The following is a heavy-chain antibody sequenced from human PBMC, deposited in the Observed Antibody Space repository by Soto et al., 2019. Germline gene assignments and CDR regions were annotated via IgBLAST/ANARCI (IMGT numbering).Heavy chain of an antibody. J-gene: IGHJ4*02. Sequence: EVQLVESGGGLVKPGGSLRLSCAASGFTFIRYSMNWVRQAPGKGLEWVSFISSTTNNIYYGDSMKGRFTISRDTGKNSLYLEMTSLRAKGTAVYYGAIEFEDLTSNFDYWGQGTLVTVSS. CDR3: AIEFEDLTSNFDY. D-gene: IGHD3-10*01. V-gene: IGHV3-21*06. CDR1: GFTFIRYS. CDR2: ISSTTNNI.